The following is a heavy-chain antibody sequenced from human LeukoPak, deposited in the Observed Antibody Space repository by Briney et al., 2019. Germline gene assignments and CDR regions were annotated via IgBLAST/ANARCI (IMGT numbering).Heavy chain of an antibody. CDR3: ARYVSSGLDY. D-gene: IGHD3-22*01. CDR2: IYHGGST. V-gene: IGHV4-59*01. Sequence: ASETLSLTCTVSGGSISGYYWSWMRQPPGRGLEWIGYIYHGGSTNYNPSLKGRVIISVDTSKNQFSLKLSSVTAADTAVYYCARYVSSGLDYWGQGSLVTVS. J-gene: IGHJ4*02. CDR1: GGSISGYY.